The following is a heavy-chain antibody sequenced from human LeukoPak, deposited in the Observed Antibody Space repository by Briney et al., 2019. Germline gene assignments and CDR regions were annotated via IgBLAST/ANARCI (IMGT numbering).Heavy chain of an antibody. Sequence: SETLSLTCTVSGGSISSSSYYWGWIRPPPGKGLEWIGYIYYSGSTNYNPSLKSRVTISVDTTKNQFSLKLSSVTAADTAVYYCARGGNYDSSGYYSRDAFDIWGQGTMVTVSS. CDR2: IYYSGST. V-gene: IGHV4-61*05. CDR3: ARGGNYDSSGYYSRDAFDI. CDR1: GGSISSSSYY. J-gene: IGHJ3*02. D-gene: IGHD3-22*01.